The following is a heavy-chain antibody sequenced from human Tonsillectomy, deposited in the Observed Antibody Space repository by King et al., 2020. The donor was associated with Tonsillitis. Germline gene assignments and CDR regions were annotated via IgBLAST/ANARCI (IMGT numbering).Heavy chain of an antibody. CDR3: ARDAGYCSGGSCYGYYYYYMDV. CDR2: IISILGIT. V-gene: IGHV1-69*09. D-gene: IGHD2-15*01. Sequence: VQLVESGAEVKKPGSSVKVSCKTSGGTFSNYAISGVRQAPGQGLEWMGRIISILGITNYAQKFRGRVTIAADKYTSKAYMELGSLRSEDTAVYYCARDAGYCSGGSCYGYYYYYMDVWGKGTTVTVSS. CDR1: GGTFSNYA. J-gene: IGHJ6*03.